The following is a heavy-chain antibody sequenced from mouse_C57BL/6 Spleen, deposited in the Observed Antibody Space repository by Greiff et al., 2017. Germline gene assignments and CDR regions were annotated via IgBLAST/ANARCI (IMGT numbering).Heavy chain of an antibody. CDR1: GYTFTSYG. CDR3: AIITTVSSLYFDY. CDR2: IYPRSGNT. J-gene: IGHJ2*01. Sequence: QVHVKQSGAELARPGASVKLSCKASGYTFTSYGISWVKQRTGQGLEWIGEIYPRSGNTYYNEKFKGKATLTADKSSSTAYMELRSLTSEDSAVYFCAIITTVSSLYFDYWGQGTTLTVSS. V-gene: IGHV1-81*01. D-gene: IGHD1-1*01.